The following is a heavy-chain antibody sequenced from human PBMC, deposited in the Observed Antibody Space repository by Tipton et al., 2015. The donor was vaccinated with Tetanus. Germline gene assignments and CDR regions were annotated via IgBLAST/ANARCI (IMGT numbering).Heavy chain of an antibody. CDR1: GFSFSNYK. D-gene: IGHD6-25*01. V-gene: IGHV3-21*01. Sequence: SLRLSREVSGFSFSNYKMNWVRQAPGRGLEWVSSISSTSRYIYYADSVKGRFTISRDNAKSSLFLQMNSLRADDTALYYCVSGSALDYWGQGTLISVSS. CDR2: ISSTSRYI. CDR3: VSGSALDY. J-gene: IGHJ4*02.